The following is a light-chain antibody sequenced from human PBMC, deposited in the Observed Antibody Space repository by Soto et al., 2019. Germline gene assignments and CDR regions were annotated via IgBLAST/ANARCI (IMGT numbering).Light chain of an antibody. V-gene: IGLV2-14*01. CDR3: ISYKSSSTWV. J-gene: IGLJ3*02. CDR1: SSDVGGYNY. CDR2: EVS. Sequence: QSVLTQPASVSGSPGQSITISCTGTSSDVGGYNYVSWYQQHPGKAPKLMIYEVSNRPSGVSDRFSGSRSGNTASLTISGLQAEDESDYYCISYKSSSTWVFGGGTKVTVL.